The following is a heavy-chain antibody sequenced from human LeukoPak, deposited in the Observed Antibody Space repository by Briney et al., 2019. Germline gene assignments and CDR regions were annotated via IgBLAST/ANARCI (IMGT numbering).Heavy chain of an antibody. J-gene: IGHJ4*02. CDR1: GFTFSSYA. CDR3: AKNIIVVVAATLDY. D-gene: IGHD2-15*01. CDR2: ISGSGGST. Sequence: GGSLRLSCAASGFTFSSYAMSWVRQAPGKGLEWVSAISGSGGSTYYADSVKGRLTISRDNSKNTLYLQMNSLRAEDTAVYYCAKNIIVVVAATLDYWGQGTLVTVSS. V-gene: IGHV3-23*01.